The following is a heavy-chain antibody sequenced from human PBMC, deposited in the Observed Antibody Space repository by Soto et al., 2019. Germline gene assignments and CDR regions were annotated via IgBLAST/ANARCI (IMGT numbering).Heavy chain of an antibody. Sequence: GGSLRLSCAASEFTVSTNYMNWVRQAPGKGLECVSVIYNGGTIYYADSVKGRFSISRDNSKNTLYLQMNSLRPEDTAVYYCARGWSSSWYPYYYYVMDVWGQGTTVTVSS. J-gene: IGHJ6*02. V-gene: IGHV3-66*01. D-gene: IGHD6-13*01. CDR2: IYNGGTI. CDR1: EFTVSTNY. CDR3: ARGWSSSWYPYYYYVMDV.